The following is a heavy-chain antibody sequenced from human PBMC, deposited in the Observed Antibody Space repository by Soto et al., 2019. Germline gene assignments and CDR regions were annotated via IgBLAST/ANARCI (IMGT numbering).Heavy chain of an antibody. J-gene: IGHJ5*01. D-gene: IGHD2-2*01. CDR2: HDNT. CDR3: ARVIVVPAGRHEGFWFED. Sequence: QVQMLQSGPEVKEPGASGKVSCKASGYICSKYHIAWVRQVRGQGLEWMGNHDNTNYGQNFQGRLSLTTDTSTRTYYMELRGLRSDDTAVYYCARVIVVPAGRHEGFWFEDWGHGTLVPVSS. CDR1: GYICSKYH. V-gene: IGHV1-18*01.